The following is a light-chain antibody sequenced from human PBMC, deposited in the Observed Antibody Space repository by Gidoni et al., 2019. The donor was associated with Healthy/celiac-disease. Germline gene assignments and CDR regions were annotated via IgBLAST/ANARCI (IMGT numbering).Light chain of an antibody. CDR3: QQSYSTPWT. CDR2: AAS. V-gene: IGKV1-39*01. Sequence: DIQMTQSPSSLSASVGDRVTITCQASQSISSYLNRYQQKPGKAPKLLIYAASSLQSGVPSRFSGSGSGTDFTLTISSLQPEDFATSSCQQSYSTPWTFGQGTKVEI. J-gene: IGKJ1*01. CDR1: QSISSY.